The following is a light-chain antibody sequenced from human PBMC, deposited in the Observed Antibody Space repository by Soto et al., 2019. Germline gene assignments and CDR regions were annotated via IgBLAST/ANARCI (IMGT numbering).Light chain of an antibody. J-gene: IGLJ1*01. CDR3: SSYTSSL. V-gene: IGLV2-14*01. CDR2: DVS. CDR1: SSDVGGYNY. Sequence: QSVLTQPASVSGSPGQSSTISCTGTSSDVGGYNYVSWYQQHPGKAPKLMIYDVSNRPSGVSNRFSGSKSGNTASLTISGLQAEDEADYYCSSYTSSLFGTGTKVTVL.